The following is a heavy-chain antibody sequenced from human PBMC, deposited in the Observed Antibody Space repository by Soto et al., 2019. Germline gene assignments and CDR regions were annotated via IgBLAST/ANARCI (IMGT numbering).Heavy chain of an antibody. CDR2: IYPVDSDT. CDR3: AASIFYYGMDV. V-gene: IGHV5-51*01. Sequence: PGESLKISCKGSGYTFTNYWIGWVRQMTGKGLEWMGIIYPVDSDTNYNPSFQGQVTISADKSITTTYLQWSSLKASDTAIYYCAASIFYYGMDVWGQGTTVTVSS. CDR1: GYTFTNYW. J-gene: IGHJ6*02.